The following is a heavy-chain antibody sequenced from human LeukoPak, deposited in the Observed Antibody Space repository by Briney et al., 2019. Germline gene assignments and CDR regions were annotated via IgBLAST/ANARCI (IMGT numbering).Heavy chain of an antibody. V-gene: IGHV4-4*02. J-gene: IGHJ2*01. D-gene: IGHD6-19*01. CDR1: GGSISSSNW. Sequence: SGTLSLTCAVSGGSISSSNWWSWVRQPPGKGLEWIGEIYHSGSTNYNPSLKSRVTISVDKSKNQFSLKLGSVTAADTAVYYCARDRGYSSGWAPWYFDLWGRGTLVTVSS. CDR3: ARDRGYSSGWAPWYFDL. CDR2: IYHSGST.